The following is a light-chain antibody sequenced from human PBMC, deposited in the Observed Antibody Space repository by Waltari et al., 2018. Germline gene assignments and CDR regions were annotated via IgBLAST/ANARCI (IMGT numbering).Light chain of an antibody. CDR3: CSYAGRATWA. V-gene: IGLV2-11*01. CDR1: SSDVGGYDY. J-gene: IGLJ3*02. CDR2: DVS. Sequence: QSALTQPRSVSGSPGHSVTISCTGTSSDVGGYDYVSWYQQYPGKAPKLVIYDVSKRPSGVPDRFSGSKSSNTASLTISGLQAEDEADYNCCSYAGRATWAFGGGTKLTVL.